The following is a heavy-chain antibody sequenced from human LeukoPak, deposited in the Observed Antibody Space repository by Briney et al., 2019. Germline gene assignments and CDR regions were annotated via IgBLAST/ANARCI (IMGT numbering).Heavy chain of an antibody. J-gene: IGHJ4*02. CDR1: GFTFSDSY. Sequence: GGSLRLSCAASGFTFSDSYMSWIRQAPGKGLEYISYISSSGSTIYYADSVKGRFTLSRDNAKNSLTLEMNSLRAEDTAVYYCARGKYSFDYWGQGTLVTVSS. CDR3: ARGKYSFDY. V-gene: IGHV3-11*01. CDR2: ISSSGSTI.